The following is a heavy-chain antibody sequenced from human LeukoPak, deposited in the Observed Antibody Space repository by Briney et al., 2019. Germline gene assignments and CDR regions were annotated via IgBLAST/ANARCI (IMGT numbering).Heavy chain of an antibody. V-gene: IGHV4-4*07. D-gene: IGHD2-2*01. Sequence: SETLSLTCTASGGSISSYYWSWIRQPAGKGLEWIGRIYTSGSTNYNPSLKSRVTMSVDTSKNQFSLKLSSVTAADTAVYYCARSLVVVPAAGFDYWGQGTLVTVSS. J-gene: IGHJ4*02. CDR3: ARSLVVVPAAGFDY. CDR2: IYTSGST. CDR1: GGSISSYY.